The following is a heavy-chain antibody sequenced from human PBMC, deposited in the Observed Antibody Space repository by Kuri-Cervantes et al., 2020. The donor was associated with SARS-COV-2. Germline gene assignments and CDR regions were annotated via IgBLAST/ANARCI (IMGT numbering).Heavy chain of an antibody. D-gene: IGHD3-9*01. J-gene: IGHJ3*02. CDR3: ARTPSYCDILTGYYGDAFDI. CDR1: GFTFSSYW. V-gene: IGHV3-74*01. CDR2: INSDGSST. Sequence: GGSLRLSCAASGFTFSSYWMHWVRQAPGKGLVWVSRINSDGSSTSYADSVKGRFTISRDNAKNTLYLQMNSLRAEDTAVYYCARTPSYCDILTGYYGDAFDIWGQGTMVTVSS.